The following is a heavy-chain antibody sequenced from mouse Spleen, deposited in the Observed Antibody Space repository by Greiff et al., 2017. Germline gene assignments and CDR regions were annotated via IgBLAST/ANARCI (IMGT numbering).Heavy chain of an antibody. CDR2: INPNNGGT. CDR1: GYTFTDYS. CDR3: ARSNPGIYYGNYEGNAMDY. V-gene: IGHV1-18*01. D-gene: IGHD2-1*01. Sequence: VQLQQSGPELVKPGASVKIPCKASGYTFTDYSMDWVKQSHGKSLEWIGDINPNNGGTIYNQKFKGKATLTVDKSSSTAYMELRSLTSEDTAVYYCARSNPGIYYGNYEGNAMDYWGQGTSVTVSS. J-gene: IGHJ4*01.